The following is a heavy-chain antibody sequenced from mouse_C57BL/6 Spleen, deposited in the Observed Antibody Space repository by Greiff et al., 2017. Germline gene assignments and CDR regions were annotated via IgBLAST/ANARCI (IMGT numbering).Heavy chain of an antibody. J-gene: IGHJ2*01. CDR3: VRGNGFDY. CDR2: IRSKSNNYAT. CDR1: GFSFNTYA. Sequence: DVQLVESGGGLVQPKGSLQLSCAASGFSFNTYAMNWVRQAPGKGLEWVARIRSKSNNYATYYADSVKDRFTISRDDSESMLYLQMNNLKTEDTAMYYCVRGNGFDYWGQGATLTVSS. V-gene: IGHV10-1*01.